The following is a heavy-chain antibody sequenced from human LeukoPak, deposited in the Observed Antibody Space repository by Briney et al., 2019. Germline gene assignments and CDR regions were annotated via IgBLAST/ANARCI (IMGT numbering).Heavy chain of an antibody. Sequence: ASVKVSCKASGYTFTGYYMHWVRQAPRQGLEWMGWINPNSGGTNYAQKFRGRVTMTRDTSISTAYMELSRLRSDDTAVYYCARALIVVVPAARPLDVWGKGTTVTVSS. CDR3: ARALIVVVPAARPLDV. CDR1: GYTFTGYY. V-gene: IGHV1-2*02. CDR2: INPNSGGT. D-gene: IGHD2-2*01. J-gene: IGHJ6*04.